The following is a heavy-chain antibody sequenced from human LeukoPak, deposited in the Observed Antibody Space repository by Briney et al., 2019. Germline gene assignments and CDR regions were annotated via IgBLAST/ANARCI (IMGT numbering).Heavy chain of an antibody. Sequence: SETLSLTCTVSGGSISSSSYYWGWIRQPPGKGLEWIGSIYYSGSTYYNPSLKSRVTISVDTSKNQFSLKLSSVTAADTAVYYCARGNDFWSGAYMDVWGKGTTVTVSS. J-gene: IGHJ6*03. CDR2: IYYSGST. CDR1: GGSISSSSYY. CDR3: ARGNDFWSGAYMDV. D-gene: IGHD3-3*01. V-gene: IGHV4-39*07.